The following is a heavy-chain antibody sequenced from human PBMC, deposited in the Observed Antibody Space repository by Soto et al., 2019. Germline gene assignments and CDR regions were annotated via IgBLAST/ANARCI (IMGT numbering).Heavy chain of an antibody. CDR3: ARQETHDYGTMSGMDV. J-gene: IGHJ6*02. D-gene: IGHD4-17*01. CDR2: IYPGDSDT. Sequence: GESLKISCKGSGYTFTNYWIVWVRQMPGKGLEWMGIIYPGDSDTRNSPSFQGQVIISADKSINTAYLQLSSLKASDTAMYYCARQETHDYGTMSGMDVWGQGTMVTVSS. CDR1: GYTFTNYW. V-gene: IGHV5-51*01.